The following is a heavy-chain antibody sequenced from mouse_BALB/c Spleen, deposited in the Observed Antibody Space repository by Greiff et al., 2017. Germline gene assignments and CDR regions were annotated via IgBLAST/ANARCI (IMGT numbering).Heavy chain of an antibody. J-gene: IGHJ1*01. V-gene: IGHV5-6-3*01. Sequence: EVMLVESGGGLVQPGGSLKLSCAASGFTFSSYGMSWVRQTPDKRLELVATINSNGGSTYYPDSVKGRFTISRDNAKNTLYLQMSSLKSEDTAMYYCAREGGYPYWYFDVWGAGTTVTVSS. CDR2: INSNGGST. CDR3: AREGGYPYWYFDV. D-gene: IGHD2-2*01. CDR1: GFTFSSYG.